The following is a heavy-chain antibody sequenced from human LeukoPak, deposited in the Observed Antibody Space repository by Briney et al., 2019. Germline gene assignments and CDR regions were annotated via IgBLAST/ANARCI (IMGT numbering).Heavy chain of an antibody. CDR2: IYYSGST. Sequence: SETLSLTCTVSGGSISSYYWSWIRQPPGKGLEWIGNIYYSGSTNYNPSLKSRVTISIDTSKNQFSLKLRSVTAADTAVYYCARAGSSGWYPLDYWGQGTLVTVSS. D-gene: IGHD6-19*01. CDR3: ARAGSSGWYPLDY. CDR1: GGSISSYY. J-gene: IGHJ4*02. V-gene: IGHV4-59*01.